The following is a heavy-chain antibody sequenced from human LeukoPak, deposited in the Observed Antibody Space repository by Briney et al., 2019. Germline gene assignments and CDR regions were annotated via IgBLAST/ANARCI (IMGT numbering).Heavy chain of an antibody. D-gene: IGHD3-3*01. Sequence: SETLSLTCTASVASLSSYYCTSIRQPPGKGLEWIGYIYYSGSTNYNPSLKSRVTISVDTSKNQFSLKLSSVTAADTAVYYCARGFHRYDASDIWGQGTMVTVSS. CDR3: ARGFHRYDASDI. V-gene: IGHV4-59*01. CDR2: IYYSGST. J-gene: IGHJ3*02. CDR1: VASLSSYY.